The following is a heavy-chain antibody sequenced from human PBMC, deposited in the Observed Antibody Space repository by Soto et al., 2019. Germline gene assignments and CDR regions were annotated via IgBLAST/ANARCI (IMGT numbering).Heavy chain of an antibody. J-gene: IGHJ4*02. CDR2: IYYSGST. CDR3: ARDHGDELDY. CDR1: GGSISRYY. D-gene: IGHD4-17*01. Sequence: SEALSLTCTVSGGSISRYYWSWIRQPPGKGLEWIGYIYYSGSTNYNPSLKSRVTISVDTSKNQFSLKLSSVTAADTAVYYCARDHGDELDYWGQGTLVTVSS. V-gene: IGHV4-59*01.